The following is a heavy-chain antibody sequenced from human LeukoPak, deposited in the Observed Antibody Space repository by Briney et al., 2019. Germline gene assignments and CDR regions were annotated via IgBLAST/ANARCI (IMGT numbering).Heavy chain of an antibody. J-gene: IGHJ4*02. Sequence: ASVKVSCKASGYTFTSYGISWVRQAPGQGLEWMGWISAYNGNTNYAQKLQGRVTMTTDTSTSTAYMELRSLRSDDTAVYYCARVYDFWSGYPSFDLDYWGQGTLVTVSS. CDR1: GYTFTSYG. D-gene: IGHD3-3*01. CDR3: ARVYDFWSGYPSFDLDY. V-gene: IGHV1-18*01. CDR2: ISAYNGNT.